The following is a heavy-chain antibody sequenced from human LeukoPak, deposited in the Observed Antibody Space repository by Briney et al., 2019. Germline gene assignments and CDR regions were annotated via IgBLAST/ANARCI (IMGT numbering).Heavy chain of an antibody. CDR1: GGTFSSYA. J-gene: IGHJ6*03. CDR2: IIPIFGTA. D-gene: IGHD5/OR15-5a*01. Sequence: GASVKVSCKASGGTFSSYAISWVRQAPGQGLEWMGGIIPIFGTANYAQKFQGRVTITADESTSTAYMELSSLRSEDTAVYYCARGRSMILPGYYYYYYMDVWGKGTTVTV. V-gene: IGHV1-69*13. CDR3: ARGRSMILPGYYYYYYMDV.